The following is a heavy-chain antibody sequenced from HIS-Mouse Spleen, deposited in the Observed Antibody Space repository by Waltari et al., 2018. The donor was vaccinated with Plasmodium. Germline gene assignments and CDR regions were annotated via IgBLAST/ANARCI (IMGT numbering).Heavy chain of an antibody. CDR1: GFTFGSYS. Sequence: EVQLVESGGGLVKPGGSLRLSCAASGFTFGSYSMNWVRQAPGKGLEWVSSISSSSSYIYYADSVKGRFTISRDNAKNSLYLQMNSLRAEDTAVYYCAREDILTGYYNDYWYFDLWGRGTLVTVSS. V-gene: IGHV3-21*01. D-gene: IGHD3-9*01. CDR2: ISSSSSYI. J-gene: IGHJ2*01. CDR3: AREDILTGYYNDYWYFDL.